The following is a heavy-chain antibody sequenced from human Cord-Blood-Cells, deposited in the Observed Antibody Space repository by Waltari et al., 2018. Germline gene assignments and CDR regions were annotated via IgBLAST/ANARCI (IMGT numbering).Heavy chain of an antibody. CDR2: INHSGST. D-gene: IGHD3-3*01. V-gene: IGHV4-34*01. J-gene: IGHJ4*02. Sequence: QVQLQQWGAGLLKPSETLSLTCAVYGGSFSGYYWSWIRQPPGKGLEWVGEINHSGSTNTNPSLKSRVPISVDTSKNQFSLKLSSVTAADTAVYYCARGAATYYDFWSGYSPYFDYWGQGTLVTVSS. CDR1: GGSFSGYY. CDR3: ARGAATYYDFWSGYSPYFDY.